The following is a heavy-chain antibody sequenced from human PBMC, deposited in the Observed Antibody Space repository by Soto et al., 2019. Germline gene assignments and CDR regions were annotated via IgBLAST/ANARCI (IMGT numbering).Heavy chain of an antibody. CDR2: ISRSSATV. J-gene: IGHJ6*03. CDR3: ARSYCYYMDV. V-gene: IGHV3-48*01. CDR1: GFTFSTYN. Sequence: EVQLVESGGGLVQPGGSLRLSCAASGFTFSTYNINWVRQAPGKGLEWVSYISRSSATVYYADSVKGRFTVSRDNVENSLALQMDSLRAEDTAVDYCARSYCYYMDVWGKGTTVAVSS.